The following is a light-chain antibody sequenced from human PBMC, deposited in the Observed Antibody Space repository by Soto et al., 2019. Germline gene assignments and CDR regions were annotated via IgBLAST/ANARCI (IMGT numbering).Light chain of an antibody. CDR1: SSNIGAGYD. V-gene: IGLV1-40*01. CDR3: QTYDGSLSGLFV. J-gene: IGLJ1*01. CDR2: GNG. Sequence: VLTQPPSVSGAPGQRVTISCTGSSSNIGAGYDVHWYQQLPGTAPKLLIFGNGNRPSGVPDRFSGSKSDTSASLAITGLQAEDEADYYCQTYDGSLSGLFVFGTGTKVTDL.